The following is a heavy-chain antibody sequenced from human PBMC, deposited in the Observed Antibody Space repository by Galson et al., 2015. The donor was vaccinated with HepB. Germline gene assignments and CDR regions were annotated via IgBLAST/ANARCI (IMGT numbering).Heavy chain of an antibody. J-gene: IGHJ6*02. CDR3: ACSDTSRGYSYLRPYYYYGMDV. V-gene: IGHV3-48*02. Sequence: SLRLSCAASGFTFSSYSMNWVRQAPGKGLEWVSYISSSSSTIYYADSVKGRFTISRDNAKNSLYLQMNSLRDEDTAVYYCACSDTSRGYSYLRPYYYYGMDVWGQGTTVTVSS. CDR2: ISSSSSTI. D-gene: IGHD5-18*01. CDR1: GFTFSSYS.